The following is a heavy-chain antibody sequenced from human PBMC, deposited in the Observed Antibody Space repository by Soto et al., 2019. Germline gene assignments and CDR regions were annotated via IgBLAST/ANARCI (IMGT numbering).Heavy chain of an antibody. CDR1: GGSISSSNW. J-gene: IGHJ6*02. D-gene: IGHD3-10*01. CDR2: IYHSGST. Sequence: PSETLSLTCAVSGGSISSSNWWSWVRQPPGKGLEWIGEIYHSGSTNYNPSLKSRVTISVDKSKNQFSLKLSSVTAADTAVYYCARVGFGEPMYYYYGMDVWGQGTTVTVSS. CDR3: ARVGFGEPMYYYYGMDV. V-gene: IGHV4-4*02.